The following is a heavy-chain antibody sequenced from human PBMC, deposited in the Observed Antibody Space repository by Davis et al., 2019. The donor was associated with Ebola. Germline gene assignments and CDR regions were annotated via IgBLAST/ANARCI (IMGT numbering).Heavy chain of an antibody. CDR1: GFTFSSYW. D-gene: IGHD2-15*01. CDR3: ARISRRGYCSGGSCYYYYGMDV. CDR2: IKQDGSEK. Sequence: GESLKISCAASGFTFSSYWMSWVRQAPGKGLEWVANIKQDGSEKYYVDSVKGRFTISRDNAKNSLYLQMNSLRAEDTAVYYCARISRRGYCSGGSCYYYYGMDVWGQGTTVTVSS. V-gene: IGHV3-7*01. J-gene: IGHJ6*02.